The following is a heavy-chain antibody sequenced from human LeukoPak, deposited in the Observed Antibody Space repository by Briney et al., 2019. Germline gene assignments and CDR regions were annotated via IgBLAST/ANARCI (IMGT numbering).Heavy chain of an antibody. CDR1: GFTFSDYY. CDR3: ARDIHDSSGHYDHNYYYYRGV. CDR2: ISSSGSTI. J-gene: IGHJ6*03. V-gene: IGHV3-11*04. D-gene: IGHD3-22*01. Sequence: PGGSLRLSCAASGFTFSDYYMSWIRQAPGKGLEWVSYISSSGSTIYYADSVKGRFTISRDNAKNSLYLQMNSLRAEDTAVYYCARDIHDSSGHYDHNYYYYRGVWGKGTTVTVSS.